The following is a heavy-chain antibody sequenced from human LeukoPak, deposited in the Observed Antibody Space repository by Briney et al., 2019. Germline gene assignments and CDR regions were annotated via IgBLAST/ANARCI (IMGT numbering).Heavy chain of an antibody. CDR3: ARDRDIVLLPAASYYYYMDV. CDR2: INPNSGGT. V-gene: IGHV1-2*02. Sequence: ASVKVSCKASGYTLTGYYMHWVRQAPGQGLEWMGWINPNSGGTNYAQNFQGRVTMTRDKSISTAYMELSRLRSDDTAVYYCARDRDIVLLPAASYYYYMDVWGKGTTVTVSS. D-gene: IGHD2-2*01. CDR1: GYTLTGYY. J-gene: IGHJ6*03.